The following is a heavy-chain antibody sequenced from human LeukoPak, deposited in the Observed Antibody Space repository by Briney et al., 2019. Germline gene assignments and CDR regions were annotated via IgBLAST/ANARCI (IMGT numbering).Heavy chain of an antibody. J-gene: IGHJ4*02. CDR2: INPNNGGT. CDR1: GYTITGYY. Sequence: ASVKVSCKAFGYTITGYYIYWVRQAPGQGLEWMGWINPNNGGTNSAQKFQGTVTMTRDTSIGTAYMELNRLTYDDTAVYYCGRDRHWNQGNFDYWGQGTLVTVSS. CDR3: GRDRHWNQGNFDY. D-gene: IGHD1-1*01. V-gene: IGHV1-2*02.